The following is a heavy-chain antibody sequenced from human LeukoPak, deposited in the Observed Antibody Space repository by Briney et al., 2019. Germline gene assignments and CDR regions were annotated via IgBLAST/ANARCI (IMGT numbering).Heavy chain of an antibody. CDR2: INSDGSST. J-gene: IGHJ4*02. CDR1: GFTFSSYW. Sequence: PGGSLRHSCAASGFTFSSYWMHWVRQGPGKGLVWVSRINSDGSSTTYADSVKGRFTISRDNAKNTLYLQMNSLRAEDTAVYYCARGSYGYEYWGQGTLVTVSS. V-gene: IGHV3-74*01. CDR3: ARGSYGYEY. D-gene: IGHD5-18*01.